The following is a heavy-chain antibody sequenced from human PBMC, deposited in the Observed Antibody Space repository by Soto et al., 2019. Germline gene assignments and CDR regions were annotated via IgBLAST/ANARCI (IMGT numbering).Heavy chain of an antibody. J-gene: IGHJ6*03. V-gene: IGHV4-34*01. D-gene: IGHD4-4*01. CDR2: INHSGST. Sequence: SETLSLTCAVYGGSFSGYYWSWIRQPPGKGLEWIGEINHSGSTNYNPSLRSRVTISVDTSKNQFSLKLSSVTAADTAVYYCARLSTVTKYYYYYYMDVWGKGTTVTVSS. CDR1: GGSFSGYY. CDR3: ARLSTVTKYYYYYYMDV.